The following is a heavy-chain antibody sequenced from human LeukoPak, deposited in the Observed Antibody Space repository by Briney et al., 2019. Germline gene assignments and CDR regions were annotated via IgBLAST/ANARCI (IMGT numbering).Heavy chain of an antibody. V-gene: IGHV3-23*01. J-gene: IGHJ4*02. CDR2: ISGSGGGT. CDR3: AKDRSYYDYVWGSYRYPFVDY. CDR1: GFTFSSYA. D-gene: IGHD3-16*02. Sequence: GGSLRLSCAASGFTFSSYAMTWVRQAPGKGLEWVSAISGSGGGTYNADSVKGRFSISRDNSKNTLYLQMNSLRAEDTAVYYCAKDRSYYDYVWGSYRYPFVDYWGQGTLVTVSS.